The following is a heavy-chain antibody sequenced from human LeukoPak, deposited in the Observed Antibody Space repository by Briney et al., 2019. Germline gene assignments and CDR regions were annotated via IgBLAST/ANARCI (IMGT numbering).Heavy chain of an antibody. CDR1: SGSINNYY. Sequence: SETLSLTCTVSSGSINNYYWSWIRQPPGKGLEWIGYILSSGSTNYNPSVKSRVTISVDTSKNQFSLKLSSVTAEDTAVYYCARTNQISETAFDIWGQGTMVIVSS. J-gene: IGHJ3*02. V-gene: IGHV4-59*01. CDR3: ARTNQISETAFDI. D-gene: IGHD1-14*01. CDR2: ILSSGST.